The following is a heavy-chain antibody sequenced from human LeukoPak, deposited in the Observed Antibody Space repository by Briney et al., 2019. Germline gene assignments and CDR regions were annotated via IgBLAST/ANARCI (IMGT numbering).Heavy chain of an antibody. Sequence: ASVKVSCKASGGTLSSYAISWVRQAPGQGLEWXXXXXPIFGTANYAQKFQGRVTITADESTSTAYMELSSLRSEDTAVYYCAREGYDSSGYQRHFDYWGQGTLVTVSS. CDR2: XXPIFGTA. CDR1: GGTLSSYA. V-gene: IGHV1-69*13. CDR3: AREGYDSSGYQRHFDY. J-gene: IGHJ4*02. D-gene: IGHD3-22*01.